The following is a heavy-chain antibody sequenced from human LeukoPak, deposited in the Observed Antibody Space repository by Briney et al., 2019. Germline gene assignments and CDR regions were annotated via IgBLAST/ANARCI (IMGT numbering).Heavy chain of an antibody. CDR3: ARLAGVWGSYRYRGNFDY. CDR2: INNSGST. V-gene: IGHV4-34*01. D-gene: IGHD3-16*02. CDR1: GGSFSGYS. J-gene: IGHJ4*02. Sequence: SETLSLSCAAYGGSFSGYSWNWIRQPPGQGLEWIGEINNSGSTNYNPSLKRRLIILVVPSKNRFSLKLSSVTASDTAVYYCARLAGVWGSYRYRGNFDYWGQGTLVTVSA.